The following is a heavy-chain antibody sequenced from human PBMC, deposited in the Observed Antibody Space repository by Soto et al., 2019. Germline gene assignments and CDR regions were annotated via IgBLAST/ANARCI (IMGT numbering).Heavy chain of an antibody. D-gene: IGHD1-1*01. CDR1: GYSFDTYG. CDR2: ISGYSGNT. Sequence: QVQLVQSGAEVKKAGASVKVSCKASGYSFDTYGITWVRQAPGQGLEWMGWISGYSGNTHYAQNIQGRVTLTRDISTSTGYMELRSLRSDDTAVYYCARYWNDDRLSRFDCWGQGTLVTVSS. CDR3: ARYWNDDRLSRFDC. J-gene: IGHJ4*02. V-gene: IGHV1-18*01.